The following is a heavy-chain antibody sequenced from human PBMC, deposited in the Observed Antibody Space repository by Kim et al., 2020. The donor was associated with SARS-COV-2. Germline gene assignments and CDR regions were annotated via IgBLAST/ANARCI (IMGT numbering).Heavy chain of an antibody. Sequence: DYAGSRKSRITINADTSKNQFSLQLNSVSPEDTAVYYCARDTPGQKAYDIWGQGTMVTVSS. CDR3: ARDTPGQKAYDI. V-gene: IGHV6-1*01. J-gene: IGHJ3*02.